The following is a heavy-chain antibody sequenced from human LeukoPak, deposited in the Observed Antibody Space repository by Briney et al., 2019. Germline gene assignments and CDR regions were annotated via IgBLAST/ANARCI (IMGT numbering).Heavy chain of an antibody. J-gene: IGHJ5*02. CDR1: GFMFSNYW. CDR3: GRWGIAAALDR. CDR2: IRQDGSDK. D-gene: IGHD2-15*01. V-gene: IGHV3-7*01. Sequence: GGSLRLSCAASGFMFSNYWMGWVRQAPGKGLERVANIRQDGSDKYYVESVRGRFTISRDNAQNSLYLQMNSLRGEDSAVYYCGRWGIAAALDRWGQGTLVTVSS.